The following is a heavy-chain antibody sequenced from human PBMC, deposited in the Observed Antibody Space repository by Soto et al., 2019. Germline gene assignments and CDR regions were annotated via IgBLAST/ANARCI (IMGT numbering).Heavy chain of an antibody. CDR3: AKGIHHPHYSEVDL. CDR2: ISGSGFNT. V-gene: IGHV3-23*01. CDR1: GFTFSSYA. Sequence: EVQLLESGGALVQPGGSLTLSCVTSGFTFSSYAMSWVRQAPGRGLEWVSAISGSGFNTYYIDSVKGRFTISRDDSESTLYLRMSSLRAEDTALYYCAKGIHHPHYSEVDLWGQGTLVTVSS. D-gene: IGHD2-15*01. J-gene: IGHJ4*02.